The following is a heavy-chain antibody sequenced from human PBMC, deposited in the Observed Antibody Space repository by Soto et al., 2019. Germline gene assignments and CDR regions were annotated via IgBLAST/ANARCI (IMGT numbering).Heavy chain of an antibody. CDR3: ARRQIAAAGTGWDWFDP. CDR2: IYYSGST. V-gene: IGHV4-59*12. D-gene: IGHD6-13*01. CDR1: GGSISSYY. Sequence: SETLSLTCTVSGGSISSYYWSWIRQPPGKGLEWIGYIYYSGSTNYNPSLKSRVTISVDTSKNQFSLELSSVTAADTAVYYCARRQIAAAGTGWDWFDPWGQGTLVTVSS. J-gene: IGHJ5*02.